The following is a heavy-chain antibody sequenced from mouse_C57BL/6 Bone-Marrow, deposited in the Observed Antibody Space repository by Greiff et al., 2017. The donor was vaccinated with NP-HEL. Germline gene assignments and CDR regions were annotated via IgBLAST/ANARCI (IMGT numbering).Heavy chain of an antibody. Sequence: QVQLQQSGPELVKPGASVKISCKASGYAFSSSWMNWVKQRPGKGLEWIGRIYPGDGDTNYNGKFKGKATLTADKSSSTAYMQLSSLTSEDSAVYFCARGYSNWPKFAYWGQGTLVTVSA. J-gene: IGHJ3*01. CDR1: GYAFSSSW. V-gene: IGHV1-82*01. CDR2: IYPGDGDT. CDR3: ARGYSNWPKFAY. D-gene: IGHD2-5*01.